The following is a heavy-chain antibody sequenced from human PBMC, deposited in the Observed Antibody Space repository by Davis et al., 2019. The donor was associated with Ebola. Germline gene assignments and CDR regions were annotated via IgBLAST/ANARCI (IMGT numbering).Heavy chain of an antibody. J-gene: IGHJ4*02. CDR3: ARWGGLYYDFWSGHLGDY. D-gene: IGHD3-3*01. CDR2: INHSGST. V-gene: IGHV4-34*01. CDR1: GGSFSGYY. Sequence: GSLRLSCAVYGGSFSGYYWSWIRQPPGKGLEWIGEINHSGSTNYNPSLKSRVTISVDTSKNQFSLKLSSVTAADTAVYYCARWGGLYYDFWSGHLGDYWGQGTLVTVSS.